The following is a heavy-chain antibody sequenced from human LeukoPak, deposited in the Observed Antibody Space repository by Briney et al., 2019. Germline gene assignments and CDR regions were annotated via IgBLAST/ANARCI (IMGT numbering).Heavy chain of an antibody. CDR2: ISGSGGST. CDR3: ARHKGTTRYSPFDS. V-gene: IGHV3-23*01. CDR1: GFTFSSYA. J-gene: IGHJ4*02. D-gene: IGHD2-15*01. Sequence: PGGSLRLSCAASGFTFSSYAMSWVRQAPGKGLEWVSAISGSGGSTYYADSVKGRFTISRDNSKNTLYLQMDSLRAEDTAVYYCARHKGTTRYSPFDSWGQGALVTVSS.